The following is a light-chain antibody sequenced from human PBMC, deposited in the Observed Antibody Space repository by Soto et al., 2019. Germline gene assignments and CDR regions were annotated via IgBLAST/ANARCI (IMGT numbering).Light chain of an antibody. V-gene: IGLV2-14*01. J-gene: IGLJ1*01. Sequence: QSALTQPASVSGSPGQSLTISCTGTSSDVGACYSVSWYQQLPGKAPKLMIYEVSNRPSGISNRFSGSKSGNTASLTISGLQAEDEADYYCSSCTSSDSLYVFGTGTKLTVL. CDR3: SSCTSSDSLYV. CDR2: EVS. CDR1: SSDVGACYS.